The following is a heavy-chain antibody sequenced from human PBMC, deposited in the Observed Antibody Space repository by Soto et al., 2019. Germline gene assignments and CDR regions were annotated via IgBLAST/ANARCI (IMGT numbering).Heavy chain of an antibody. J-gene: IGHJ4*02. V-gene: IGHV4-39*01. Sequence: SETLSLTCTVPGGSISSSSYYWGWIRQPPGKGLEWIGSIYYSGSTYYNPSLKSRVTISVDTSKNQFSLKLSSVTAADTAVYYCASTHYYDSSGYYLYFDYWGQGTLVTVSS. D-gene: IGHD3-22*01. CDR1: GGSISSSSYY. CDR2: IYYSGST. CDR3: ASTHYYDSSGYYLYFDY.